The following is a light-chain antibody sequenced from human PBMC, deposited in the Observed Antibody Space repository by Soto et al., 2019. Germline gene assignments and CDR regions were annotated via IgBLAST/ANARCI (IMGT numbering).Light chain of an antibody. J-gene: IGLJ1*01. CDR1: SSDVGAYNH. CDR2: GVT. CDR3: CSYTTSNTYV. V-gene: IGLV2-14*01. Sequence: SALTQPASVSGSPGQSITISCIGTSSDVGAYNHVSWYQQHPGKVNKVMIYGVTNRPSGVSNRFSGSKSGNTASLTISGLQAEDEAAYYCCSYTTSNTYVFGTGTKVAVL.